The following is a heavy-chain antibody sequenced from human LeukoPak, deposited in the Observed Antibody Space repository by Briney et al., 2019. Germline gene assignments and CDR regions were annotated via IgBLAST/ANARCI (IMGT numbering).Heavy chain of an antibody. CDR2: IYYSGST. CDR3: ARARAYTYYYYGMDV. V-gene: IGHV4-31*03. D-gene: IGHD3-16*01. CDR1: GGSISSGGYY. J-gene: IGHJ6*02. Sequence: PSETLSLTCTVSGGSISSGGYYWSWIRQHPGKGLEWIGYIYYSGSTYYNPSLKSRVTISVDTSKNQFSLKLSSVTAADTAVYYCARARAYTYYYYGMDVWGQGTTVTVSS.